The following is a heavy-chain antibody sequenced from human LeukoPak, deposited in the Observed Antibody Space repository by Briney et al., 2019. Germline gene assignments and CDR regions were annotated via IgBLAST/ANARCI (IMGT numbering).Heavy chain of an antibody. CDR1: GYTFTGYY. CDR3: AREGSGGAFDI. V-gene: IGHV1-2*02. J-gene: IGHJ3*02. CDR2: INPNSGGT. D-gene: IGHD6-19*01. Sequence: ASVTVSFKASGYTFTGYYMHWVRQAPGQGLEWMGWINPNSGGTNYAQKFQGRVTMTRDTSISTAYMELSRLRSDDTAVHYCAREGSGGAFDIWGQGTMVTVSS.